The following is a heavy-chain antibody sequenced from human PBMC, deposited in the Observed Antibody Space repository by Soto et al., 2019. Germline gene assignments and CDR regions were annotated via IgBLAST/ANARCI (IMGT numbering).Heavy chain of an antibody. J-gene: IGHJ3*02. D-gene: IGHD6-13*01. Sequence: ASVKVSCKASGYTFTSYYMHWVRQAPGQGLEWMGIINPSGGSTSYAQKFQGRVTMTRDTSTSTVYMELSSLRSEDTAVYYCARDGEQQLPPRTFDIWGQGTMVTVSS. CDR2: INPSGGST. CDR1: GYTFTSYY. V-gene: IGHV1-46*03. CDR3: ARDGEQQLPPRTFDI.